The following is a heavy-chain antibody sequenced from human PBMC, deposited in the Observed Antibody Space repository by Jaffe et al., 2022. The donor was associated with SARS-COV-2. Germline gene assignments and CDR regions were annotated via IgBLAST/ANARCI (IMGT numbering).Heavy chain of an antibody. CDR2: IDPSSGST. J-gene: IGHJ4*02. V-gene: IGHV1-46*01. Sequence: QVHLVQSGSEVKKPGASVKVSCKASGYTFSNYYMHWVRQAPGQGLEWMGVIDPSSGSTNYAPKFLARVSMTRDTSTSTVYMELSSLRPEDTAVYYCARDDQGHQGYSSGWQRNDYWGQGTLVTVSS. D-gene: IGHD6-19*01. CDR1: GYTFSNYY. CDR3: ARDDQGHQGYSSGWQRNDY.